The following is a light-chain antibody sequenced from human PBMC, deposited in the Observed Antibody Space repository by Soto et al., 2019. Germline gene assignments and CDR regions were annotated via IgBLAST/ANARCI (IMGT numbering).Light chain of an antibody. Sequence: QSALTQPPSASGSPGQLVTISCTGTSSDVGGSNFVSWYQQHPGKAPKVIISEVSKRPSGVPDRFSGSKSGNTASLTVSGLQAEDEAHYYCSSYAGSNSWVFGGGTKVTVL. J-gene: IGLJ3*02. CDR1: SSDVGGSNF. CDR2: EVS. CDR3: SSYAGSNSWV. V-gene: IGLV2-8*01.